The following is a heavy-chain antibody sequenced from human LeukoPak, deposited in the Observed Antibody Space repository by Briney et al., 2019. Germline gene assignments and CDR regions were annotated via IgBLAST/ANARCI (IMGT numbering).Heavy chain of an antibody. CDR1: GFTFSTYA. Sequence: TGGSLRLSCAASGFTFSTYAMSWVRQAPGKGLEWVSHFGGSGGTIYYADSVRGRFTISRDNSKNTLYLQMNSLRAEDTAVYYCAKSDCGGDCHLLDYWGQGTLATVSS. CDR3: AKSDCGGDCHLLDY. J-gene: IGHJ4*02. CDR2: FGGSGGTI. V-gene: IGHV3-23*01. D-gene: IGHD2-21*02.